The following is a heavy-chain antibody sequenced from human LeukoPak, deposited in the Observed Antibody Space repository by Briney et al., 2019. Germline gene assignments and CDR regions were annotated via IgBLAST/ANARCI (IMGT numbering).Heavy chain of an antibody. V-gene: IGHV3-21*01. D-gene: IGHD3-10*01. CDR2: ISSSSSYI. CDR3: AKGCITMVRGVICYFDY. J-gene: IGHJ4*02. CDR1: GFTFSSYS. Sequence: GGSLRLSRAASGFTFSSYSMNWVRQAPGKGLEWVSSISSSSSYIYYADSVKGRFTISRDNAKNSLYLQMNSLRAEDTAVYYCAKGCITMVRGVICYFDYWGQGTLVTVSS.